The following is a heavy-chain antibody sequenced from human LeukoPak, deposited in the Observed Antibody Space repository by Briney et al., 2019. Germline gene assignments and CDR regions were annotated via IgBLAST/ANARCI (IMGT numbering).Heavy chain of an antibody. CDR1: GFTVSSNS. D-gene: IGHD5-24*01. V-gene: IGHV3-53*01. Sequence: GGSLRLSCTVSGFTVSSNSMSWVRQAPGKGLEWVSFIYSGTIHYSDSVKGRFTISRDNAENSLYLHMNSLRAEDTAIYYCARDRLGDGYIREFDSWGQGTLVIVSS. CDR3: ARDRLGDGYIREFDS. J-gene: IGHJ4*02. CDR2: IYSGTI.